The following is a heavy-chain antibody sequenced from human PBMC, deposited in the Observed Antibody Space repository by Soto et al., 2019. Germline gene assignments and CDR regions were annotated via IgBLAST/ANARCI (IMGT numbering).Heavy chain of an antibody. D-gene: IGHD2-21*02. CDR3: ARWVTAISLNYFDY. Sequence: ASVKVSCKASGYTFTSYGISWVRQAPGQGLEWMGWISAYNGNTNYAQKLQGRVTMTTDTSTSTAYMELRSLRSDDTVVYYCARWVTAISLNYFDYWGQGTLVTVSS. J-gene: IGHJ4*02. CDR2: ISAYNGNT. CDR1: GYTFTSYG. V-gene: IGHV1-18*04.